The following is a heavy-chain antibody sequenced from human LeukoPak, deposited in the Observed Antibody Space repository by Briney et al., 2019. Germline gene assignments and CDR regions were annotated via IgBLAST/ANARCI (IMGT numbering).Heavy chain of an antibody. V-gene: IGHV4-31*03. CDR3: ARGRTFDN. J-gene: IGHJ4*02. CDR1: GDSISSGGYY. Sequence: PSETLSLTCTVSGDSISSGGYYWSWIRQHPGKGLEWIGYIYYSGSTYYNPSLKSRVTISVDTSKNQFSLRLSSVTAADTAVYYCARGRTFDNWGQGTLVTVSS. CDR2: IYYSGST.